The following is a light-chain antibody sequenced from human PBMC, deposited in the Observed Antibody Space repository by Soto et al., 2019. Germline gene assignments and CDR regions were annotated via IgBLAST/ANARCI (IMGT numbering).Light chain of an antibody. Sequence: QPVLTQPPSASGTPGQRVTISCSGSSSNIGSNYVYWYQQLPGTAPKLLIYRNNQRPSGVPDRFSGSKSGTSASLAISGLRSEDEADYYCAAWDDSLSGVVFGGGTKLTDL. CDR1: SSNIGSNY. CDR3: AAWDDSLSGVV. CDR2: RNN. V-gene: IGLV1-47*01. J-gene: IGLJ2*01.